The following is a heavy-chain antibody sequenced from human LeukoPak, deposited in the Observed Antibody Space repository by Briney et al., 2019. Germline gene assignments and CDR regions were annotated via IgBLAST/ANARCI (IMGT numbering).Heavy chain of an antibody. Sequence: GGSLRLSCAASGFTFSMYSMAWVRQAPGKGLERVSVINDRGGYRQDADSVKGRFTISRDNSQNTLFLQMNSVRAEDTAVYYCVRERDRGIEVADDFDYWGQGTLVTVSS. CDR1: GFTFSMYS. V-gene: IGHV3-23*01. CDR2: INDRGGYR. J-gene: IGHJ4*02. CDR3: VRERDRGIEVADDFDY. D-gene: IGHD6-19*01.